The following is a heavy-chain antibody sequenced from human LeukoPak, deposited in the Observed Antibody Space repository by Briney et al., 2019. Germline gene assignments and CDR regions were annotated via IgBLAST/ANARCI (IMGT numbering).Heavy chain of an antibody. CDR2: INHSGST. CDR3: ARERRSDYGMDV. J-gene: IGHJ6*02. Sequence: SETLSLTCAVYGGSFSGYYWSWIRQPPGKGLEWIGEINHSGSTNYNPSLKSRVTISVDTSKNQFSLKLSSVTAADTAVYYCARERRSDYGMDVWGQGTTVTVSS. V-gene: IGHV4-34*01. CDR1: GGSFSGYY.